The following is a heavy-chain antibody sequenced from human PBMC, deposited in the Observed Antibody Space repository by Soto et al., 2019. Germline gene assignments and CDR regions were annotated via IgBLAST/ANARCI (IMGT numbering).Heavy chain of an antibody. CDR3: ARSPNVDTAMVTSDY. CDR2: INHSGST. CDR1: GGSFSGYY. Sequence: LSLTCAVYGGSFSGYYWSWIRQPPGKGLEWIGEINHSGSTNYNPSLKSRVTISVDTSKNQFSLKLSSVTAADTAVYYCARSPNVDTAMVTSDYWGQGTLVTVSS. V-gene: IGHV4-34*01. D-gene: IGHD5-18*01. J-gene: IGHJ4*02.